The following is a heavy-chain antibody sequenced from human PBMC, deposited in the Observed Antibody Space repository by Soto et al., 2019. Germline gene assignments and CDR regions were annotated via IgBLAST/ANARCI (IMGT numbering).Heavy chain of an antibody. Sequence: QVQLEESGPGLLRPAQSLSLTCTVSGDIIRASGDQYWSWVRQPPGKGLQWLAYIHHRGNTYYSPSLKSRLSLSLDTSRNEFSLTLTSVTAADTAVYDCARLSGRLFGQYKIDFWGQGALVTVSS. V-gene: IGHV4-30-4*08. CDR1: GDIIRASGDQY. D-gene: IGHD3-10*01. CDR2: IHHRGNT. CDR3: ARLSGRLFGQYKIDF. J-gene: IGHJ4*02.